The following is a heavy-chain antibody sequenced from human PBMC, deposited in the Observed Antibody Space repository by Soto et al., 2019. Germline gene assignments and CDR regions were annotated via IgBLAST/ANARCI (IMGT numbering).Heavy chain of an antibody. CDR1: GFTFSSYS. V-gene: IGHV3-21*01. CDR2: ISSSSSYI. Sequence: GGSLRLSCAASGFTFSSYSMNWVRQAPGKGLEWVSSISSSSSYIYYADSVKGRFTISRDNAKNSLYLQMNSLRAEDTAVYYCARVEGYSYGCKIDYWGQGTLVTVSS. CDR3: ARVEGYSYGCKIDY. J-gene: IGHJ4*02. D-gene: IGHD5-18*01.